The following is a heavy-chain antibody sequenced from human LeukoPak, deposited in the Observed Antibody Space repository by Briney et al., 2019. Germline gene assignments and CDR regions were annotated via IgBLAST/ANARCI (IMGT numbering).Heavy chain of an antibody. J-gene: IGHJ5*01. CDR3: ARGHDSSAFHALDS. D-gene: IGHD3-22*01. CDR2: INWNGGRT. Sequence: GGSLRLSCTAAGFTFEDHGVSWVRQGTGRGLEWVCGINWNGGRTGYVDSVKGRFTISRDNDKNSLYLQLDSLRADDTAFYYCARGHDSSAFHALDSWGHGTLVTVSS. CDR1: GFTFEDHG. V-gene: IGHV3-20*04.